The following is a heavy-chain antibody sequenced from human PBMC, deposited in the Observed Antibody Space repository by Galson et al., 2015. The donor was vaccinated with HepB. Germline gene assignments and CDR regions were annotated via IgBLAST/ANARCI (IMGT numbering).Heavy chain of an antibody. D-gene: IGHD3-10*01. CDR3: AGEGGAITMVRGVIGYNWFDP. Sequence: LSLTCTVSGGSISSYYWSWLRPPPGTGLAWIGSIYYSRSTNYNPPLKSRVTISVDTTKNQYSLKLSPVTAADTAVYYCAGEGGAITMVRGVIGYNWFDPWGQGTLVTVSS. V-gene: IGHV4-59*01. CDR1: GGSISSYY. J-gene: IGHJ5*02. CDR2: IYYSRST.